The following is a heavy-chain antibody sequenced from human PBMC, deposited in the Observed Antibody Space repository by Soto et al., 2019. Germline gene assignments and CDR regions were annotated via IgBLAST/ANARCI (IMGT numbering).Heavy chain of an antibody. J-gene: IGHJ5*02. CDR1: GYTFTSYS. CDR2: ISAYNYNT. D-gene: IGHD1-26*01. V-gene: IGHV1-18*01. CDR3: ARVVGALGHWFDP. Sequence: ASVKVSCKASGYTFTSYSLSWVRQAPGQGLEWMGRISAYNYNTNYAQKLQGRVTMTTDTSTSTAYMELRSLRSDDTAVYYCARVVGALGHWFDPWGQGTLVTVSS.